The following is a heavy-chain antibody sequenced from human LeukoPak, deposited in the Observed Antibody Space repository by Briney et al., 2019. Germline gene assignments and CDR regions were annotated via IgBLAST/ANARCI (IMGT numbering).Heavy chain of an antibody. CDR3: ARGRHYFDY. V-gene: IGHV3-66*01. CDR1: GFTVNNSY. CDR2: IYSGGNT. Sequence: PGGSLRLSCAASGFTVNNSYLTWVRQAPMKGLEWVSVIYSGGNTYYADSVKVRFTVSRDNSKNTVFLQMNSLRAEDTAVYYCARGRHYFDYWGQGTLVTVSS. J-gene: IGHJ4*02.